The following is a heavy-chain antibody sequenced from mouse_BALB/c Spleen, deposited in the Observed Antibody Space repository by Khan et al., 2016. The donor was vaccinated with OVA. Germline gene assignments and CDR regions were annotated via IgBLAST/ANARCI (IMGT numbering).Heavy chain of an antibody. CDR1: GYSFTLYY. J-gene: IGHJ3*01. CDR3: ARGFDVFDS. V-gene: IGHV1-26*01. CDR2: VNPNTDNI. Sequence: VRLQQSGPDLVKPGASVNLSCKASGYSFTLYYMSWVKQSHGKSLEWIGRVNPNTDNINYNQEFKGKAILTVDKSSNTAYMELRSLTSEDSAVDFCARGFDVFDSWGQGTLVTVSA.